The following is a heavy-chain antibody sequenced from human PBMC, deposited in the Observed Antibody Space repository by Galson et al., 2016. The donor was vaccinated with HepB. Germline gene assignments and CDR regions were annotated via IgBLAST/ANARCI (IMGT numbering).Heavy chain of an antibody. Sequence: SLRLSCAASGFTFRDFPMVWVRQAPGQGLEWVSSISSDGVYTYYADSLKGRFSISRDNAKNSLFLQMSSLRAEDTAMYYCAGDYFCVGASCRGERGRFDYWGQGALVTVSS. CDR2: ISSDGVYT. CDR1: GFTFRDFP. D-gene: IGHD2-21*01. J-gene: IGHJ4*02. CDR3: AGDYFCVGASCRGERGRFDY. V-gene: IGHV3-21*01.